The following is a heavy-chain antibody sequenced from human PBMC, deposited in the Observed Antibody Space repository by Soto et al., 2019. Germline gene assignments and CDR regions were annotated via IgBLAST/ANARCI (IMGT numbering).Heavy chain of an antibody. CDR1: GFTFSNYV. Sequence: GGSLRLSCATSGFTFSNYVMHWVRLAPGKGLEWVAVTRHDGTNKYYADSVKGRCTISRDNSKNTVHLQVNSLRGEDTAVYYCARDLSGPLDYWGQGTLVTVSS. CDR3: ARDLSGPLDY. V-gene: IGHV3-33*01. CDR2: TRHDGTNK. J-gene: IGHJ4*02.